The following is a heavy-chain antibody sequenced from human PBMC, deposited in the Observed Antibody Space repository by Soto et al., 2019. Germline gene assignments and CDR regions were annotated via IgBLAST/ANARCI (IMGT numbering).Heavy chain of an antibody. CDR2: ISDDGINK. D-gene: IGHD4-17*01. V-gene: IGHV3-30-3*01. Sequence: QVQLVESGGGMVQPGRSLRLSCSASGFTFSDYAIHWVRQAPGKGLEWVAVISDDGINKYTADSVKGRFIISRDNSKNTVFLQMSSLGPEDTAVYYCARRLTTSVTAMGYWGQGTLVTVSS. CDR1: GFTFSDYA. J-gene: IGHJ4*02. CDR3: ARRLTTSVTAMGY.